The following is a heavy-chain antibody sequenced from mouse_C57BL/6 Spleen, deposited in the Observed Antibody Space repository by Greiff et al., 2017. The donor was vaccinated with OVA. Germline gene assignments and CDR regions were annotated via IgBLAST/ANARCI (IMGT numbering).Heavy chain of an antibody. CDR1: GYTFTSYW. V-gene: IGHV1-50*01. Sequence: QVQLQQPGAELVKPGASVKLSCKASGYTFTSYWMQWVKQRPGQGLEWIGELDPSDSYTNYNQKVKGKATLTVDTSSSTAYMQLSSLTSEDSAVYYCARPYDYNSYYCDYWGQGTTLTVAS. CDR2: LDPSDSYT. D-gene: IGHD2-4*01. J-gene: IGHJ2*01. CDR3: ARPYDYNSYYCDY.